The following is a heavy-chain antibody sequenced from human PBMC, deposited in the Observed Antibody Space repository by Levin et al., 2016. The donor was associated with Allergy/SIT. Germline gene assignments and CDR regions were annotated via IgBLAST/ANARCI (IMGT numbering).Heavy chain of an antibody. Sequence: WIRQPPGKGLEWIGYIYYSGSTNYNPSLKSRVTISVDTSKNQFSLKLSSVTAADTAVYYCARTLWFGDLDYWGQGTLVTVSS. CDR2: IYYSGST. D-gene: IGHD3-10*01. CDR3: ARTLWFGDLDY. J-gene: IGHJ4*02. V-gene: IGHV4-59*01.